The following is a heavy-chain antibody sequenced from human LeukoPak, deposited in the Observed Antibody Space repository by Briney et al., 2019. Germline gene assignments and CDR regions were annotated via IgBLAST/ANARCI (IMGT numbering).Heavy chain of an antibody. CDR3: ARRRSGCSGGSCYKFSSYDTPRTEFDY. CDR2: MYYSGST. Sequence: PSETLSLTCTVSGGSISSGSYYWGWIRQPPGKGLEWIGSMYYSGSTYYNPSLKSRVTISVDTSKNQFSLKLSSVTAADTAVYYCARRRSGCSGGSCYKFSSYDTPRTEFDYWGQGTLVTVSS. V-gene: IGHV4-39*07. J-gene: IGHJ4*02. D-gene: IGHD2-15*01. CDR1: GGSISSGSYY.